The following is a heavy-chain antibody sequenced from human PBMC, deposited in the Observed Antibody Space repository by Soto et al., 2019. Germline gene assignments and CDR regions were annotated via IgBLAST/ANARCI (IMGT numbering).Heavy chain of an antibody. J-gene: IGHJ3*02. CDR3: AREQLTMVRGVTDAFDI. CDR2: IKQDGSEK. V-gene: IGHV3-7*01. Sequence: GGSLRLSCAASGFTFSSYWMSWVRQAPGKGLEWVANIKQDGSEKYYVDSVKGRFTISRDNAKNSLYLQMNSLRAEDTAVYYCAREQLTMVRGVTDAFDIWGQGTMVTVSS. CDR1: GFTFSSYW. D-gene: IGHD3-10*01.